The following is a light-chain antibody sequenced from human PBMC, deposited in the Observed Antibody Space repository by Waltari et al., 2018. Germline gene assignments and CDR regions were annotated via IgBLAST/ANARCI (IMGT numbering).Light chain of an antibody. CDR1: QNIGSS. Sequence: EIVMTQSPATLSVSPGERVTLFCRASQNIGSSLAWYQQKPGQAPRLLIYGASSRASDIPVRVSGSGSGTEFTLIISSLQAEDFAMYYCQQYGNRPPYTFGQGTRLEIK. V-gene: IGKV3-15*01. CDR2: GAS. J-gene: IGKJ2*01. CDR3: QQYGNRPPYT.